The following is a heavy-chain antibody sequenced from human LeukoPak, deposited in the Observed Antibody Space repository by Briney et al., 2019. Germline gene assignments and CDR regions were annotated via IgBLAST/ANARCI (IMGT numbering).Heavy chain of an antibody. D-gene: IGHD3-22*01. CDR3: VRRRYYDSTGYLD. CDR2: IYYSGST. V-gene: IGHV4-39*02. Sequence: SETLSLTCTISSGSISSSSYYWGWIRQPPGKGLEWIADIYYSGSTYYNPSLKSRVSISIDTSNNHFSLRLSSVTAADTALYYCVRRRYYDSTGYLDWGQGTLVTVSS. J-gene: IGHJ1*01. CDR1: SGSISSSSYY.